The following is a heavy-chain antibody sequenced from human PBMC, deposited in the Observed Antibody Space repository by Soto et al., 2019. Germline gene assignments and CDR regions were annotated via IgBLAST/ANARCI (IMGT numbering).Heavy chain of an antibody. D-gene: IGHD3-16*01. CDR1: GAFIRGYY. J-gene: IGHJ4*02. V-gene: IGHV4-59*01. Sequence: QVQLQASGPGLVKPSETLSLTCSVSGAFIRGYYWSWMRQTPGQGLEWIGHSYYSGYTDYNPSLKSRVVISVEASQNQFSRRLRSVTAADTATYYCAGCFGGNNPRRAEEQYYVDFWGQGILVAVSS. CDR3: AGCFGGNNPRRAEEQYYVDF. CDR2: SYYSGYT.